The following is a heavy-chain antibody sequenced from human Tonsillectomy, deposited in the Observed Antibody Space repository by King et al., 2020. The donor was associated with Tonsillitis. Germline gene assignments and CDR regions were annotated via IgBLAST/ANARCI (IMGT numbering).Heavy chain of an antibody. CDR1: GFIVSDNF. CDR2: IQSGGNT. V-gene: IGHV3-53*01. CDR3: ARDLRKTGYFYYGMDV. Sequence: VQLVEFGGGLIQPGGSLRLSCAASGFIVSDNFMNWVRQAPGKGLEWVSVIQSGGNTYYADSVKGRFTISRDNSKNTLFLQMNSLRAEDTAVYYCARDLRKTGYFYYGMDVWGQGTSVTVSS. J-gene: IGHJ6*02. D-gene: IGHD1-14*01.